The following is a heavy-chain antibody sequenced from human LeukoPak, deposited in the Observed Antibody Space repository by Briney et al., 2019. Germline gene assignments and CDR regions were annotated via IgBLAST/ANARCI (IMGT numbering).Heavy chain of an antibody. D-gene: IGHD3-22*01. CDR3: ARHYYDSGSYYTTEY. V-gene: IGHV3-74*01. CDR2: ISSDGIST. CDR1: GFTFSSYW. J-gene: IGHJ4*02. Sequence: GGSLRLSCAASGFTFSSYWMHWVRQAPGKGLVWVSRISSDGISTFYADSVKGRFTISRDNAKNTLYLQMNSLRAEDTAVYYCARHYYDSGSYYTTEYWGQGTRVTVPS.